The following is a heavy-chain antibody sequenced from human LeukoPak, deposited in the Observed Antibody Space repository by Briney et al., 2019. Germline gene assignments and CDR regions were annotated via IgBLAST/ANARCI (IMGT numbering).Heavy chain of an antibody. CDR2: INPNSGGT. CDR3: AREGSGYPMLGNDY. Sequence: GASVKVSCKASGYTFTGYYMHWVRQAPRQGLEWMGWINPNSGGTNYAQKFQGRVTMTRDTSISTAYMELSRLRSDDTAVYYCAREGSGYPMLGNDYWGQGTLVTVSS. J-gene: IGHJ4*02. D-gene: IGHD5-12*01. V-gene: IGHV1-2*02. CDR1: GYTFTGYY.